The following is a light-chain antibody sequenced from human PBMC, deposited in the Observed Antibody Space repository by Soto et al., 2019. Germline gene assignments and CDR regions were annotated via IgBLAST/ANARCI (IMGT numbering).Light chain of an antibody. CDR3: QQYSNWPGT. CDR2: GAS. V-gene: IGKV3-15*01. CDR1: QSVSSN. Sequence: DIVMTQSPATLSVSPGERATLSCRASQSVSSNLAWYQKKPGQAPRLLIYGASTRATGIPARFSGSGSGTEFTLTICCLQSEDLAVYYCQQYSNWPGTFGQGTKLEIK. J-gene: IGKJ2*01.